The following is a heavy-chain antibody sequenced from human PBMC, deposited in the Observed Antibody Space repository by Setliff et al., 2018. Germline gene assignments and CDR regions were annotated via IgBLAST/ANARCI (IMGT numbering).Heavy chain of an antibody. Sequence: ASVKVSCKASGYSFTSYDINWVRLAAGQGLEWMGWVSPIDDGKPGYAQKVQGRVTITWVTSTSTAYMELSSLRSEDTAVYYCAREWVDIRMGGALDMWGQGTMVTVSS. CDR2: VSPIDDGKP. CDR3: AREWVDIRMGGALDM. D-gene: IGHD2-2*03. V-gene: IGHV1-8*01. CDR1: GYSFTSYD. J-gene: IGHJ3*02.